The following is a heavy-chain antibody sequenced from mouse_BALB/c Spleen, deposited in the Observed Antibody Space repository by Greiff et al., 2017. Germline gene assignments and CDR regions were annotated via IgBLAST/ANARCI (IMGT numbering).Heavy chain of an antibody. CDR3: ARSTMIPDWYFDV. D-gene: IGHD2-4*01. CDR2: ISYSGST. Sequence: EVQLQQSGPGLVKPSQSLSLTCTVTGYSITSDYAWNWIRQFPGNKLEWMGYISYSGSTSYNPSLKSRISITRDTSKNQFFLQLNSVTTEDTATYYCARSTMIPDWYFDVWGAGTTVTVSS. V-gene: IGHV3-2*02. CDR1: GYSITSDYA. J-gene: IGHJ1*01.